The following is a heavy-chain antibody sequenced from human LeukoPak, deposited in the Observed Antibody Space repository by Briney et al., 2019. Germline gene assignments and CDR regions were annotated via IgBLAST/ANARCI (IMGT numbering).Heavy chain of an antibody. J-gene: IGHJ4*02. CDR1: GFTFSSYA. V-gene: IGHV3-23*01. D-gene: IGHD6-19*01. CDR2: ISGSGGNT. Sequence: TGGSLRLSCAASGFTFSSYAMSWVRQAPGKGLEWVSAISGSGGNTYYADSVKGRFTISRDNSKNTLYLQMNSLRAEDTAIYYCAKVRSSGWYYFDYWGQGTLVTVSS. CDR3: AKVRSSGWYYFDY.